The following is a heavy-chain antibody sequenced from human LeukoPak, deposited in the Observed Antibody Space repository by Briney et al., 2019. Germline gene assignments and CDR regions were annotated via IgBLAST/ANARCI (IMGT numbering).Heavy chain of an antibody. J-gene: IGHJ3*02. CDR3: ARDRIVATLNAFDI. Sequence: ASVKVSCKASGGTFSSYAISWVRQAPGQGLEWMGGIIPIFGTANYAQKFQGRVTITTDESTSTAYMELSSLRSEDTAVYYCARDRIVATLNAFDIWGQGTMVTVSS. D-gene: IGHD5-12*01. CDR1: GGTFSSYA. V-gene: IGHV1-69*05. CDR2: IIPIFGTA.